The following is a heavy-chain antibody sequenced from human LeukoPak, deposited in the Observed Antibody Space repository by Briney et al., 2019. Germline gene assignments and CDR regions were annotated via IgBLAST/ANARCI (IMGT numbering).Heavy chain of an antibody. Sequence: PGGSLRLSCGASGFTFSSYWMNWVREAPGKGLEWVCTMNEGGNERYYLDSVKGRCTISRDNAKNAVYLQMNSLGAHSTAVYSCAGASPYCSGGNCRLRFDYWGQGTLVTVSS. CDR3: AGASPYCSGGNCRLRFDY. V-gene: IGHV3-7*03. J-gene: IGHJ4*02. CDR2: MNEGGNER. D-gene: IGHD2-15*01. CDR1: GFTFSSYW.